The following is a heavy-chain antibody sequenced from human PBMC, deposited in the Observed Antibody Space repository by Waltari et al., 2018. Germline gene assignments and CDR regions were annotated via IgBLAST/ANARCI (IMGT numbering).Heavy chain of an antibody. V-gene: IGHV3-74*01. CDR1: GLTFSNYW. CDR3: VRDNYGSGSYYNPSYYFFYMDV. J-gene: IGHJ6*03. CDR2: IKPDGSNT. D-gene: IGHD3-10*01. Sequence: EVQLVESGGGLVQPGGSLRLSCAASGLTFSNYWMHWVRQTPGKGLVWVSVIKPDGSNTNYADSVKGRFTISRDNTKSTVYLQMNSLRAEDTAVYYCVRDNYGSGSYYNPSYYFFYMDVWGKGATVTVSS.